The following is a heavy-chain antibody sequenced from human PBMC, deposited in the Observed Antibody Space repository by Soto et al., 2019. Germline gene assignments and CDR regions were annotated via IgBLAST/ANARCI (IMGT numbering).Heavy chain of an antibody. J-gene: IGHJ4*02. Sequence: GRLLRTCSASGFTFSSYSMNGVRQAPGKGLEWVSYISSSSSTIYYTDSVKVRFTISRENAKNSLYLQMNSLRDEDTDVYYCASYRFKQFDYWGQGTLVTVSS. CDR1: GFTFSSYS. CDR2: ISSSSSTI. D-gene: IGHD5-18*01. CDR3: ASYRFKQFDY. V-gene: IGHV3-48*02.